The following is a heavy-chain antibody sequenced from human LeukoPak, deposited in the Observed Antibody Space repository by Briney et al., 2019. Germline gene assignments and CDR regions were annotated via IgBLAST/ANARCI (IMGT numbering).Heavy chain of an antibody. CDR2: ISASGGST. V-gene: IGHV3-23*01. CDR3: AKSPAAHSYYYFMDV. Sequence: GGSLRLSCAASGFTFTNYAMNWVRQTPGKGLEWVSAISASGGSTYYADSVKGRFTISRDNSKNTLYLQMNSLRAVDTAVYYCAKSPAAHSYYYFMDVWGKGTTVTVSS. J-gene: IGHJ6*03. CDR1: GFTFTNYA. D-gene: IGHD2-15*01.